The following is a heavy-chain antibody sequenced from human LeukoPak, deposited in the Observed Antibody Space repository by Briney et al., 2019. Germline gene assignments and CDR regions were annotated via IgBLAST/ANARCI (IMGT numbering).Heavy chain of an antibody. J-gene: IGHJ4*02. CDR2: IYTSGST. V-gene: IGHV4-4*07. Sequence: ASETLSLTCTVSGGSISSYYWSWIRQPAGKGLEWVGRIYTSGSTNYNPSLKSRVTISVDTSKNQFSLKLSSVTAADTAVYYCAGGIAARPLDYWGQGTLVTVSS. CDR1: GGSISSYY. CDR3: AGGIAARPLDY. D-gene: IGHD6-6*01.